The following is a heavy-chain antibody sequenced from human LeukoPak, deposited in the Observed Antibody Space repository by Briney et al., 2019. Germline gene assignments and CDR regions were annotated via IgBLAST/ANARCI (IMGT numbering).Heavy chain of an antibody. D-gene: IGHD3-9*01. CDR2: IIPILGIA. Sequence: SVTVSCTASGGTFSSYAISWVRQAPGQGLEWMGRIIPILGIANYAQKFQGRVTITTDKSTSTAYMELSSLRSEDTAVYYCARPYDNGMDVWGQGTTVTVSS. CDR1: GGTFSSYA. CDR3: ARPYDNGMDV. J-gene: IGHJ6*02. V-gene: IGHV1-69*04.